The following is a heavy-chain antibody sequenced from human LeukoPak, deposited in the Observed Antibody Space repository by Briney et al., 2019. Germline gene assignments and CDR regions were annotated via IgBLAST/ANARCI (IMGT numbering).Heavy chain of an antibody. CDR1: GGSISSYY. CDR3: ARSYYYDSSGYYQIDY. D-gene: IGHD3-22*01. V-gene: IGHV4-59*01. CDR2: IYYSGGT. J-gene: IGHJ4*02. Sequence: PSETLSLTCTVSGGSISSYYWSWIRQPPGKGLEWIGYIYYSGGTNYNPSLKSRVTISVDTSKNQFSLKLSSVTAADTAVYYCARSYYYDSSGYYQIDYWGQGTLVTVSS.